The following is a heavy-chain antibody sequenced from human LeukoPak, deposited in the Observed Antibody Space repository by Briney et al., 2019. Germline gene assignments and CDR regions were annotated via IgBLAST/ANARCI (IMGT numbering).Heavy chain of an antibody. Sequence: GGSLRLSCAASGFTFSDYYMNWIRQALGKGLEWVSYISRGGSTTYYADSVKGRFTISRDNSYNTVSLQMNGLRDEDTGVYYCAKGLKTGVGPYMGYHYYMDVWGKGATVTVSS. D-gene: IGHD3-16*01. CDR2: ISRGGSTT. CDR3: AKGLKTGVGPYMGYHYYMDV. J-gene: IGHJ6*03. CDR1: GFTFSDYY. V-gene: IGHV3-11*01.